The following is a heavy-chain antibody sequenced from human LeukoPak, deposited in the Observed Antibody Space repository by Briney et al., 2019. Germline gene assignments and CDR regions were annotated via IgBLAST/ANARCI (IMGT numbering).Heavy chain of an antibody. CDR3: ARGLHYYDSSGYYHY. Sequence: ASVKVSCKASGYTFTGYYMHWVRQAPGQGLEWMGWINPNSGGTNYAQKFQGRVTMTRDTSISTAYMELSRLRSDDTAVYYCARGLHYYDSSGYYHYWGQGTLVTVSS. D-gene: IGHD3-22*01. CDR2: INPNSGGT. CDR1: GYTFTGYY. V-gene: IGHV1-2*02. J-gene: IGHJ4*02.